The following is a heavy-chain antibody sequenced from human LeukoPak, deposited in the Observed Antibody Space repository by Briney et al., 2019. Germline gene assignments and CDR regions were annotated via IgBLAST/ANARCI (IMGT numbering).Heavy chain of an antibody. CDR3: ATAQATVTTFLKGYYFDY. V-gene: IGHV1-24*01. D-gene: IGHD4-17*01. J-gene: IGHJ4*02. Sequence: ASVKVSCKVSGYTLTELSTHWVRQAPGKGLEWMGGFDPEDGETIYTQKFQGRVTMTEDTSTDTAYMELSSLRSEDTAVYYCATAQATVTTFLKGYYFDYWGQGTLVTVFS. CDR1: GYTLTELS. CDR2: FDPEDGET.